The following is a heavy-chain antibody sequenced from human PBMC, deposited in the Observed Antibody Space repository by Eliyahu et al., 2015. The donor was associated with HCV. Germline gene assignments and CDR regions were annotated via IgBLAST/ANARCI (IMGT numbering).Heavy chain of an antibody. CDR2: IYPGXSET. D-gene: IGHD3-10*01. V-gene: IGHV5-51*01. Sequence: EVELVQSGAEXKKAGXSLXIXCXGSGXSFTKYWIGWVRQMPGKGLEWMGIIYPGXSETRYSPSFQGQVTISADKSINTAYLQWSSLKASDTAMYYCATRSDYDYYFDYWGQGTLVTVSS. CDR3: ATRSDYDYYFDY. J-gene: IGHJ4*02. CDR1: GXSFTKYW.